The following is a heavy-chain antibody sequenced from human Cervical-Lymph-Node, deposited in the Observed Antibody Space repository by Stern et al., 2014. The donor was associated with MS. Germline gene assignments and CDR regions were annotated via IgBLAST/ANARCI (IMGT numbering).Heavy chain of an antibody. J-gene: IGHJ4*02. CDR1: GFDFIRFG. CDR3: ARVNSVVGATDFDL. CDR2: ISVYSDDR. V-gene: IGHV1-18*01. Sequence: VQLVESGTEVKRPGAWVKVSCKASGFDFIRFGIFWVRQAPGQGLEWVGGISVYSDDRYAAQKFTDRVTVTADTSTSTAYMELRDLTSDDTAVYYCARVNSVVGATDFDLWGQGTLVTVSS. D-gene: IGHD1-26*01.